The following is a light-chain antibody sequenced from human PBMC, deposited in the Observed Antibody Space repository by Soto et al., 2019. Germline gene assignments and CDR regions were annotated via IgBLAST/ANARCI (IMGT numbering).Light chain of an antibody. V-gene: IGKV3-11*01. CDR2: DAS. CDR1: QSVTRS. J-gene: IGKJ3*01. CDR3: QQRDNWPPIFT. Sequence: ETVLTQSPATLSLSPGETATLSCRASQSVTRSLAWYQQKPGQAPRLLIYDASNRATGIPARFSGSGSGTDFTLTINSLEPEDFAVYYCQQRDNWPPIFTFGPGTKVDLK.